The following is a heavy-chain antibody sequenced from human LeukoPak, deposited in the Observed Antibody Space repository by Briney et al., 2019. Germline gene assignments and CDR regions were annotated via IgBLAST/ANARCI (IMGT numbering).Heavy chain of an antibody. CDR1: GLTVSSNY. V-gene: IGHV3-53*01. Sequence: LAGGSLRLSCAAPGLTVSSNYMSGVRQAPGKGLEWVSVIYGGGNTYYADSVKGRFTISRDNSKNTLYLQMNSLSAEDTAVYYCAREDPGHWSRRAFDIWGQGTVVTVTS. CDR2: IYGGGNT. J-gene: IGHJ3*02. D-gene: IGHD2-8*02. CDR3: AREDPGHWSRRAFDI.